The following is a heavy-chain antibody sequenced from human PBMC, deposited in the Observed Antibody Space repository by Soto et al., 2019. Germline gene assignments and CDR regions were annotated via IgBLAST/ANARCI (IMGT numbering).Heavy chain of an antibody. CDR2: IYYTGKT. D-gene: IGHD2-2*01. Sequence: SETLSLTCSVSGDYIHVGGYYWTWIRQRPGKGLEWMGYIYYTGKTYYNPSLESRLTMSVDRSKNQFSLRLTSVTAADTAVYFCGRDLTSNANCIDPWGQGTLVTVSP. J-gene: IGHJ5*02. V-gene: IGHV4-30-4*01. CDR1: GDYIHVGGYY. CDR3: GRDLTSNANCIDP.